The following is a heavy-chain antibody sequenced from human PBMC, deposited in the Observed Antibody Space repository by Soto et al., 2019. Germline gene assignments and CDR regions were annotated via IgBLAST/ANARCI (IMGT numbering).Heavy chain of an antibody. CDR3: ARDQRPADYYGSGSYYVYYYYGMDV. CDR1: GYTFTSYG. CDR2: ISAYNGNT. D-gene: IGHD3-10*01. J-gene: IGHJ6*02. V-gene: IGHV1-18*01. Sequence: ASVKVSCKASGYTFTSYGISWVRQAPGQGLEWMGWISAYNGNTNYAQKLQGRVTMTTDTSTSTAYMELRSLRSDDTAVYYCARDQRPADYYGSGSYYVYYYYGMDVWGQGTTVTVSS.